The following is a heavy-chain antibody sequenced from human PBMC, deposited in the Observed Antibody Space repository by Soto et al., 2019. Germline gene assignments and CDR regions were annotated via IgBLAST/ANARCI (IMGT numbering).Heavy chain of an antibody. J-gene: IGHJ5*01. Sequence: QITLKESGPTLVKPTQTLTLTCSFSGFSLSSNGGGVGWIRQPPGKALEFLALVFWDDDKRYSPSLRSRDTITSGTSKSKEVRTMPNIDPVDTASYYCARNFRGSGGSTGDQFDSWGQGTLVIVSS. CDR1: GFSLSSNGGG. D-gene: IGHD3-10*01. V-gene: IGHV2-5*02. CDR2: VFWDDDK. CDR3: ARNFRGSGGSTGDQFDS.